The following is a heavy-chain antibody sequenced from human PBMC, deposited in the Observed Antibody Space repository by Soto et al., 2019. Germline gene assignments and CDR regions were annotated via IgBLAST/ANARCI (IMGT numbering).Heavy chain of an antibody. CDR1: GASISSGGYF. Sequence: QVQLQESGPGLVKPSQTLSLTCTVSGASISSGGYFWSWIRQHPGKGLEWIGYIYYSGSTYYNPSLKSRVTISVDTSKNQFSLKLSSVTAADTAVYYCSAWLSPNNPYYFDYWGQGTLVTVSS. CDR2: IYYSGST. CDR3: SAWLSPNNPYYFDY. D-gene: IGHD3-22*01. J-gene: IGHJ4*02. V-gene: IGHV4-31*03.